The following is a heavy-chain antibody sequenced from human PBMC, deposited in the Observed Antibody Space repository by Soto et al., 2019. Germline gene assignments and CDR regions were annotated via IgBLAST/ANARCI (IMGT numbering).Heavy chain of an antibody. J-gene: IGHJ4*02. D-gene: IGHD6-6*01. CDR2: ISNDENIK. CDR3: ARGLRSVLDY. V-gene: IGHV3-33*01. CDR1: GFTFRNFG. Sequence: QVQLVESGGGVVQPGGSLRLSCVASGFTFRNFGMHWVHQAPGKGLEWVAVISNDENIKQYADSVRGRFAIARDNSKNTLYLQVTSLRAEDTAIYYCARGLRSVLDYWGQGALVTVSS.